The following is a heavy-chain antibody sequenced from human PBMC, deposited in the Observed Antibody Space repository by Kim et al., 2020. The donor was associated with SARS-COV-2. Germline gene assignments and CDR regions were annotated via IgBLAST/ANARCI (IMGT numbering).Heavy chain of an antibody. V-gene: IGHV3-30*02. J-gene: IGHJ4*03. Sequence: GGSLRLSCAASGFTFSSYAMHWVRQAPGKGLEWVAVISDNGSSTYYADSVKGRFTISRDNSKNTLYLQMNSLRAEDTAVYYCAKGRLVGEVITFCYWGHG. CDR2: ISDNGSST. D-gene: IGHD3-22*01. CDR3: AKGRLVGEVITFCY. CDR1: GFTFSSYA.